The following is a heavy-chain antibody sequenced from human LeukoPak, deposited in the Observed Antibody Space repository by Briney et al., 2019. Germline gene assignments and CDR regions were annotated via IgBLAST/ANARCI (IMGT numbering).Heavy chain of an antibody. CDR1: GGTFSSYA. Sequence: SVKVSCKASGGTFSSYAISWVRQAPGQGLEWMGGIIPIFGTANYAQKFQGRVTITADESTSTAYMELSSLRSEDTAVYYCARGFSGYDYSTFDYWGQGTLVTVSS. CDR2: IIPIFGTA. V-gene: IGHV1-69*01. J-gene: IGHJ4*02. D-gene: IGHD5-12*01. CDR3: ARGFSGYDYSTFDY.